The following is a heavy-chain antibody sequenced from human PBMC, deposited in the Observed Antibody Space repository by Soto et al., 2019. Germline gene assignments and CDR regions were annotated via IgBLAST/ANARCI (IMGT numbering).Heavy chain of an antibody. Sequence: ASETLSLGGTVTDGTISCYCWSWIRQSAGGGLEWIGRIYSSGSTNYNASLESRVNISLDSSINHFSIRLGAVTAAVTAVYYSAGGQRFSGWFDPWGQGNLVTVSS. J-gene: IGHJ5*02. CDR3: AGGQRFSGWFDP. CDR1: DGTISCYC. D-gene: IGHD3-3*01. CDR2: IYSSGST. V-gene: IGHV4-4*07.